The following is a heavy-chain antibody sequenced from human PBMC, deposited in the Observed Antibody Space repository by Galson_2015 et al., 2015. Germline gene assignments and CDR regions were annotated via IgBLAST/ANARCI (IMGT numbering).Heavy chain of an antibody. CDR3: AKVNTMKVVVTSFFDY. D-gene: IGHD3-22*01. Sequence: SLRLSCAASGFSFSSYAMSWVRQAPGKGLEWVSTISGGAGSTDYVDSVKGRFTISRDNSKNTLHLQMNSLRAEDTAVYYCAKVNTMKVVVTSFFDYWGQGTLVTVSS. CDR2: ISGGAGST. J-gene: IGHJ4*02. V-gene: IGHV3-23*01. CDR1: GFSFSSYA.